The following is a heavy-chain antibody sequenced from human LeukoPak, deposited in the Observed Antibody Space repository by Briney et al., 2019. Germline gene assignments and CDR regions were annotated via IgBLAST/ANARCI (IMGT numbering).Heavy chain of an antibody. CDR1: GFTFNSYA. D-gene: IGHD5-24*01. V-gene: IGHV3-23*01. CDR2: ISGSGGST. CDR3: ARDITEMATIGEI. Sequence: GGSLRLSCAASGFTFNSYAMTWVRQAPGKGLEWVSAISGSGGSTYYADSVKGRFTISRDNSKNTLYLQMNSLRVEDTAVYYCARDITEMATIGEIWGQGTLVTVSS. J-gene: IGHJ4*02.